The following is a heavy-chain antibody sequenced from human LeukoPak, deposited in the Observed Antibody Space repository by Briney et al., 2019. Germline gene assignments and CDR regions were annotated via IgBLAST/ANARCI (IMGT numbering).Heavy chain of an antibody. CDR3: ARYVALTATYYYYYYMDV. D-gene: IGHD4-11*01. V-gene: IGHV4-59*01. Sequence: SSETLSLTCTLSGGSSSNYFWSWIRQPPGKGLEWIGYIFYNSGSTNYNPSLKSRVTISLDTSKNQFSLKLSSVTAADTAVYYCARYVALTATYYYYYYMDVWGKGTTVTVSS. CDR2: IFYNSGST. CDR1: GGSSSNYF. J-gene: IGHJ6*03.